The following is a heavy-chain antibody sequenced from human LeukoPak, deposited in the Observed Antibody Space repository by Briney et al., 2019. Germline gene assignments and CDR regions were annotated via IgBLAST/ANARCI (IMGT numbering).Heavy chain of an antibody. V-gene: IGHV1-46*01. CDR2: INPSGGST. CDR3: ARDPPSTIFGVVTNTFDY. CDR1: GYTFTSYY. J-gene: IGHJ4*02. D-gene: IGHD3-3*01. Sequence: ASVKVSCKASGYTFTSYYMHWVRQAPGQGLEWMGIINPSGGSTNYAQKFQGRVTITADKSTSTAYMELSSLRSEDTAVYYCARDPPSTIFGVVTNTFDYWGQGTLVTVSS.